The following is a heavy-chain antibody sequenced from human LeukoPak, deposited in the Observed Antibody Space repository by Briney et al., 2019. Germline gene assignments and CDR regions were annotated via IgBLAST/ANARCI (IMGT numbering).Heavy chain of an antibody. V-gene: IGHV3-7*01. CDR1: GFTSSSYW. J-gene: IGHJ4*02. CDR3: ARDYDFWSGLGPRVGGDY. CDR2: IKQDGSEK. Sequence: GGSLRLSCAASGFTSSSYWMSWVRQAPGKGLEWVANIKQDGSEKYYVDSVKGRFTISRDNAKNSLYLQMNSLRAEDTAVYYCARDYDFWSGLGPRVGGDYWGQGTLVTVSS. D-gene: IGHD3-3*01.